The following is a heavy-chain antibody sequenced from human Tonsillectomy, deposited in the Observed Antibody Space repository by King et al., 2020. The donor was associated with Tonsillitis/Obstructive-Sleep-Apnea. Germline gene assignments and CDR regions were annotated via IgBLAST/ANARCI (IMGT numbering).Heavy chain of an antibody. V-gene: IGHV2-5*02. CDR3: ATPSSLDAFDI. D-gene: IGHD6-6*01. J-gene: IGHJ3*02. CDR2: IYWDDDK. CDR1: GFSLSTSGVG. Sequence: TLQESGPTLVKPPQTLTLTCTFSGFSLSTSGVGVGWIRQPPGKALEWLALIYWDDDKRYSPSLKSRLTITKDTSKNQVVLTMTNMDPVDTATYYCATPSSLDAFDIWGQGTMVTVSS.